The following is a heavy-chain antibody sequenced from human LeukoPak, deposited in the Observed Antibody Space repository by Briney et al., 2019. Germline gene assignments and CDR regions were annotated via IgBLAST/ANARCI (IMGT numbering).Heavy chain of an antibody. CDR1: GGYSSSYC. Sequence: PSEILSLTCTVSGGYSSSYCWSWLRQPPGKGLEWIGYIYYSGSTNYNPSLKSRVTISVDTSKNQFSLKLSSVTAADTAVYYCARYVWGSYPAFEDYWGQGTLVTVSP. J-gene: IGHJ4*02. V-gene: IGHV4-59*01. CDR3: ARYVWGSYPAFEDY. CDR2: IYYSGST. D-gene: IGHD3-16*02.